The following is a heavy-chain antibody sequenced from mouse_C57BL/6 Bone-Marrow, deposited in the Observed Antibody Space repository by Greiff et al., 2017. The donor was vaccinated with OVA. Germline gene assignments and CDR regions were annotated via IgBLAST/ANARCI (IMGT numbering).Heavy chain of an antibody. J-gene: IGHJ2*01. Sequence: VQLQQPGAELVRPGTSVKLSCKASGYTFTSYWMHWVKQRPGQGLEWIGVIDPSDSYTNYNQKFKGKATLTVDTSSSTAYMQLSSLTSEDSAVYYCSYYSNSSGYWGQGTTLTVSS. CDR2: IDPSDSYT. V-gene: IGHV1-59*01. CDR3: SYYSNSSGY. CDR1: GYTFTSYW. D-gene: IGHD2-5*01.